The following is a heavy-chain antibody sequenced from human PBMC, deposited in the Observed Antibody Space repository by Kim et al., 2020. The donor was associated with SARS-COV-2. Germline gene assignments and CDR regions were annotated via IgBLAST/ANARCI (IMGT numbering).Heavy chain of an antibody. D-gene: IGHD1-26*01. CDR3: ARKKWELVQ. J-gene: IGHJ4*02. CDR2: GNT. Sequence: GNTNHAQKLKGRVTMTTDTSTSTAYMELRSLRSEDTAVYYCARKKWELVQWGQGTLVTVSS. V-gene: IGHV1-18*01.